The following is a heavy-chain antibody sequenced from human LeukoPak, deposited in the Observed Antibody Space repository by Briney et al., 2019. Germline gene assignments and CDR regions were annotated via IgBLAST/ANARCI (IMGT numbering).Heavy chain of an antibody. V-gene: IGHV3-7*04. CDR2: IKHDGSEK. CDR3: ARDRDYYNYFEY. Sequence: GGSLRLSCAASGFTLSRYWMSWVPQAPGKGLEWVANIKHDGSEKYYVDSVKGRFTISRDNAKNSLYLQMNSLRGEDTAVYYCARDRDYYNYFEYWGQGTLVTVSS. CDR1: GFTLSRYW. J-gene: IGHJ4*02. D-gene: IGHD3-10*01.